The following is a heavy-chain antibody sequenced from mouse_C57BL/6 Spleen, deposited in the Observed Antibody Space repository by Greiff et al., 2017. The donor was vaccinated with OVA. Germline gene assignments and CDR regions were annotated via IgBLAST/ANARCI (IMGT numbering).Heavy chain of an antibody. Sequence: VKLMESGTELVKPGASVKLSCKASGYTFTSYWMHWVKQRPGQGLEWIGNINPSNGGTNYNEKFKSKATLTVDKSSSTAYMQLSSLTSEDSAVYYCAREHYSNYEAWFAYWGQGTLVTVSA. CDR2: INPSNGGT. CDR3: AREHYSNYEAWFAY. CDR1: GYTFTSYW. V-gene: IGHV1-53*01. J-gene: IGHJ3*01. D-gene: IGHD2-5*01.